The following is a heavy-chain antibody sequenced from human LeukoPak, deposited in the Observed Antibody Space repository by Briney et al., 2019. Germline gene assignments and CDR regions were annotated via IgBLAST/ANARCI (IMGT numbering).Heavy chain of an antibody. CDR3: ASKLGYCSGGSCYYYYYYMDV. CDR2: IYYSGST. V-gene: IGHV4-39*07. Sequence: ASETLSLTCTVSGGSISSSSYYWGWIRQPPGKGLEWIGSIYYSGSTYYNPSLKSRVTISVDTSKNQFSLKLSSVTAADTAVYYCASKLGYCSGGSCYYYYYYMDVWGKGTTVTVSS. J-gene: IGHJ6*03. D-gene: IGHD2-15*01. CDR1: GGSISSSSYY.